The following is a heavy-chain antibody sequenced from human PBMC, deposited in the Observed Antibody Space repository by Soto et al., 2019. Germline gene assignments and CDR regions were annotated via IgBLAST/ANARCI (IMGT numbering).Heavy chain of an antibody. J-gene: IGHJ3*02. V-gene: IGHV3-23*01. CDR2: ISGSGGST. CDR3: AKRDVLLWFGDLGDAFDI. D-gene: IGHD3-10*01. CDR1: GFTFSSYA. Sequence: EVQLLESGGGLVQPGGSLRLSCAASGFTFSSYAMSWVRQAPGKGLEWVSAISGSGGSTYYADSVKGRFTISRDNSKNPLYLQMNSLRAEDTAVYYCAKRDVLLWFGDLGDAFDIWGQGTMVTVSS.